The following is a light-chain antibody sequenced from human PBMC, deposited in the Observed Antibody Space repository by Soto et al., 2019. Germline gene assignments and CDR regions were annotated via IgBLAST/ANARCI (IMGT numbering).Light chain of an antibody. CDR2: EVT. V-gene: IGLV2-23*02. CDR1: NSDLGTYNL. Sequence: QSFLTPPASVSGSPGQSITISCTGTNSDLGTYNLVSWYQQHPGKAPKTIIYEVTKRPSGVSKRFSGSKSGNTASLTISGLQAEDEADYYCCSYVGSNIFYVFGTGTKVTVL. J-gene: IGLJ1*01. CDR3: CSYVGSNIFYV.